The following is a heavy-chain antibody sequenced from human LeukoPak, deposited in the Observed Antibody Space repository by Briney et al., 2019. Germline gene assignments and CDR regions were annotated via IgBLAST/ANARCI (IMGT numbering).Heavy chain of an antibody. CDR3: ARDDRRFGELHEVYGTDY. CDR1: GFTFSSYA. CDR2: ISYDGSNK. V-gene: IGHV3-30-3*01. Sequence: GGSLRLSCAASGFTFSSYAMHWVRQAPGKGLEWVAVISYDGSNKYYADSVKGRFTISRDNSKNTLYLQMNSLRAEDTAVYYCARDDRRFGELHEVYGTDYWGQGTLVTVSS. J-gene: IGHJ4*02. D-gene: IGHD3-10*01.